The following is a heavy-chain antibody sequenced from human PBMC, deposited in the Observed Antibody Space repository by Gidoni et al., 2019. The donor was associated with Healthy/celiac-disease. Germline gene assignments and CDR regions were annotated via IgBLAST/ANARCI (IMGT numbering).Heavy chain of an antibody. D-gene: IGHD3-10*01. CDR3: AHAWNYYGSVSPRPLFDY. V-gene: IGHV2-5*01. Sequence: QITLKESGPTLVKPTQTLTLTCTFSGFSLSTSGVGVGWIRQPPGKALEWLALIYWNDDKRYSPSLKSRLTITKDTSKNQVVLTMTNMDPVDTATYYCAHAWNYYGSVSPRPLFDYWGQGTLVTVSS. CDR1: GFSLSTSGVG. CDR2: IYWNDDK. J-gene: IGHJ4*02.